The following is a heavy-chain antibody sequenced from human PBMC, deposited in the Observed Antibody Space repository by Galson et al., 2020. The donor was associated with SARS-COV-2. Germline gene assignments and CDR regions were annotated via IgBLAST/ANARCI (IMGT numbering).Heavy chain of an antibody. J-gene: IGHJ5*02. V-gene: IGHV4-59*01. CDR3: ARGAGARNWFDR. CDR1: GGSITSYY. CDR2: IHYSGGT. Sequence: SETLSLTCSVSGGSITSYYWTWIRQPPGKGLEWIGYIHYSGGTNYNPSLESRVTTSVETSTNQFSLELTSVTAADTAVYYCARGAGARNWFDRWGQGILVTVSS.